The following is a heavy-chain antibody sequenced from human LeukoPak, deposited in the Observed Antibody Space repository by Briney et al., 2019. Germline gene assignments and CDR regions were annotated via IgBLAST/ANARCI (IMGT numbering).Heavy chain of an antibody. J-gene: IGHJ4*02. CDR1: GFIFGNYG. CDR3: AKTHLPGIAVTGPDY. V-gene: IGHV3-23*01. CDR2: ISASDCRT. D-gene: IGHD6-19*01. Sequence: GGSLRLSCAASGFIFGNYGMSWVRQAPGRGLEWVSAISASDCRTYYADSVKGRFTISRDNSKNTLYLQMNSLRAEDTAIYYCAKTHLPGIAVTGPDYWGQGTLVTVSS.